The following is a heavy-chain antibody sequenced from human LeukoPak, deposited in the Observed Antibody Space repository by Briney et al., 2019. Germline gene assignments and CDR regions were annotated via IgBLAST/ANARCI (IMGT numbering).Heavy chain of an antibody. D-gene: IGHD6-13*01. CDR3: AKVDRGDYSSSPVPYYNYYMNV. CDR2: ISSSSSLI. Sequence: GGSLRLSCAASGFTFSYYSMNWVRQAPGRGLEWVSCISSSSSLIFYSDSVRGRFTISRDNAKNSLYLHMNSLRGEDTSVYYCAKVDRGDYSSSPVPYYNYYMNVWGKGTTVTASS. J-gene: IGHJ6*03. CDR1: GFTFSYYS. V-gene: IGHV3-21*01.